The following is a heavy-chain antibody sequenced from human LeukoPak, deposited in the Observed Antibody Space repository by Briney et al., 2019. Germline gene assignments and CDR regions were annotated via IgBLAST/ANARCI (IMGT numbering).Heavy chain of an antibody. CDR1: GFTFRRYA. V-gene: IGHV3-23*01. D-gene: IGHD3-10*01. CDR2: IGGSGGST. J-gene: IGHJ4*02. Sequence: GGSRCLSCAASGFTFRRYAISCARQPAGEWLEWVSAIGGSGGSTYYADSVKGRFTISRDNSKNTLYLQMNSLRAEDTAGYYCAKVRRVSGFRFSWFGELSVDYWGQGTLVTVSS. CDR3: AKVRRVSGFRFSWFGELSVDY.